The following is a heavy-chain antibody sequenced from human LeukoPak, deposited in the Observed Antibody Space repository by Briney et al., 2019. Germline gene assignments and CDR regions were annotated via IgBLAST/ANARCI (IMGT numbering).Heavy chain of an antibody. D-gene: IGHD3-9*01. V-gene: IGHV4-34*01. J-gene: IGHJ5*02. CDR2: INDSENT. CDR1: GGSISSYY. CDR3: AGGHRNWLLSWFDP. Sequence: ETLSLTCTVSGGSISSYYWSWIRQPPGKGLEWIGEINDSENTNYNPSLKSRVTISIDTSKNQFSLTLTSVTAADTAVYYCAGGHRNWLLSWFDPWGRGTLVTVSS.